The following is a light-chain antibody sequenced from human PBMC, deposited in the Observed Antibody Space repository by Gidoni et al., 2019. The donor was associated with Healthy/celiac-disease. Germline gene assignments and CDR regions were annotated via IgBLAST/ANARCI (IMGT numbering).Light chain of an antibody. V-gene: IGKV3-11*01. Sequence: DIVLTQSPATLSLSPGERATLSCRASQSVSSYLAWYQQKPGQAPRLLIYDASNRATGIPARFSGSGSGTDFTLTISSLEPEDFAVYYCQQRSNWYTFXQXTKLEIK. J-gene: IGKJ2*01. CDR3: QQRSNWYT. CDR1: QSVSSY. CDR2: DAS.